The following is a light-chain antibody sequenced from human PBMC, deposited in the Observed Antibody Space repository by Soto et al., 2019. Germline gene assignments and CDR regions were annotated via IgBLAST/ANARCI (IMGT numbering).Light chain of an antibody. V-gene: IGKV3-15*01. CDR1: QSVNSN. Sequence: EIVLTQSPATLSVSPGERATLSCRASQSVNSNLAWYQQKLGQAPRVLIYGASTRATGIPDRFSGSGSGTEFIITISSLQSEDFAVYYCQQSNNWPRTFGQGTKVDIK. J-gene: IGKJ1*01. CDR3: QQSNNWPRT. CDR2: GAS.